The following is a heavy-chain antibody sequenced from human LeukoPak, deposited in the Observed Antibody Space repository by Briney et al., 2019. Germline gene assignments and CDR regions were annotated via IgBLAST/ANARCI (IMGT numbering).Heavy chain of an antibody. D-gene: IGHD3-22*01. CDR2: IRYDGSNK. V-gene: IGHV3-30*02. CDR1: GFTFSSYG. J-gene: IGHJ4*02. Sequence: GGSLRLSCAASGFTFSSYGMHWVRQAPGKGLEWVAFIRYDGSNKYYADSVKGRFTISRDNSKNTLYLQMNSLRAEDTAVYYCAKDRVSVYYYDSSGYYYFDYWGQGTLVTVSS. CDR3: AKDRVSVYYYDSSGYYYFDY.